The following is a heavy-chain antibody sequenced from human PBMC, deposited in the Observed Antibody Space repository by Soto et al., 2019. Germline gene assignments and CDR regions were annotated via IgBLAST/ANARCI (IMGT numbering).Heavy chain of an antibody. CDR1: GFTFSSYA. CDR2: ISYDGSNK. J-gene: IGHJ2*01. D-gene: IGHD6-19*01. Sequence: QVQLVESGGGVVQPGRSLRLSCAASGFTFSSYAMHWVRQAPGKGLEWVAVISYDGSNKYYADSVKGRFTISRDNSKNTLYLQMNSLRAEDTALYYCARGTIAVAGTAGYFDLWGRGTLVTVSS. CDR3: ARGTIAVAGTAGYFDL. V-gene: IGHV3-30-3*01.